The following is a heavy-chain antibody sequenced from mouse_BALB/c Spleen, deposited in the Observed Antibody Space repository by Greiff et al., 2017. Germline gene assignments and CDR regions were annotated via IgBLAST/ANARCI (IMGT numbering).Heavy chain of an antibody. CDR2: IRNKANGYTT. J-gene: IGHJ3*01. D-gene: IGHD2-3*01. CDR3: ARDRDGYYVSWFAY. V-gene: IGHV7-3*02. Sequence: EVMLVESGGGLVQPGGSLRLSCATSGFTFTDYYMSWVRQPPGKALEWLGFIRNKANGYTTEYSASVKGRFTISRDNSQSILYLQMNTLRAEDSATYYCARDRDGYYVSWFAYWGQGTLVTVSA. CDR1: GFTFTDYY.